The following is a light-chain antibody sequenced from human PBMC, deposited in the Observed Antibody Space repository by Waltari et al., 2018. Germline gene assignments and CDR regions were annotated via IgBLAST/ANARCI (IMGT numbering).Light chain of an antibody. CDR2: YST. V-gene: IGLV3-21*04. CDR1: NLGRYS. CDR3: QVWDSSSDHP. J-gene: IGLJ2*01. Sequence: SYALIQPPSVSVAQGETARITCGGNNLGRYSVNWYQQKPGQAPVLVIYYSTDRPSGIPERFSGSNSGNTATLTINRVEAGDEADYYCQVWDSSSDHPFGGGTKLTVL.